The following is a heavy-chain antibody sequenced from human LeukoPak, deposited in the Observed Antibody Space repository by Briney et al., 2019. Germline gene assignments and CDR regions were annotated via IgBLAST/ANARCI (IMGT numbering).Heavy chain of an antibody. Sequence: PSETLSLTCAVYGGSFSGYYWSWIRQPPGKGLEWIGEINHSGSTNYNPSLKSRVTISVDTSKNQFSLKLSSVTAADTAVYYCARDADSSSWYRIYWGQGTLVTVSS. CDR1: GGSFSGYY. CDR2: INHSGST. CDR3: ARDADSSSWYRIY. V-gene: IGHV4-34*01. D-gene: IGHD6-13*01. J-gene: IGHJ4*02.